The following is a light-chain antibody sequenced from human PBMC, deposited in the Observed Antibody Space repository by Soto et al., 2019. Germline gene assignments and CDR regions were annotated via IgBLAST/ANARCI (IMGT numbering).Light chain of an antibody. J-gene: IGKJ1*01. CDR2: DAS. CDR1: QDINNW. Sequence: DIQMTQSPSTLSASVGDRVTITCRASQDINNWLAWYQQKPGNAPKFLIYDASTLESGVPSRFSGSGSGTEFTLTISSLQPDDSATYYCQQYNSRRTFDQGTKVEIK. V-gene: IGKV1-5*01. CDR3: QQYNSRRT.